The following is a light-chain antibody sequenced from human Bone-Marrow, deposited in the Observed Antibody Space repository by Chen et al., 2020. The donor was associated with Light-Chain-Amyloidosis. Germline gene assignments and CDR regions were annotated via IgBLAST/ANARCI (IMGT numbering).Light chain of an antibody. J-gene: IGLJ1*01. CDR3: SSYTIPNSLV. Sequence: QSALTQPASVSGSPGQSITISCTGTSSDVGGDNHVSWYQQHPDKAPKLMMYDVTNRPSWVPDRFSGSKSDNTASLTISGLQTEAEADYFCSSYTIPNSLVFGSGTRVTVL. V-gene: IGLV2-14*01. CDR1: SSDVGGDNH. CDR2: DVT.